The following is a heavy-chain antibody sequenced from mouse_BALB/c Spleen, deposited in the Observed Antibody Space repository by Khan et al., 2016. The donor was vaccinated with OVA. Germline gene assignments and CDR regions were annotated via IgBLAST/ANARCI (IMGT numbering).Heavy chain of an antibody. Sequence: QVQLQQPGPELVKPGASVKMSCKASGYTFTDYVMNWVKQRNGQGLEWIGQIYTGGDTTYYNEKFKGKATLTADRSSSTAYMQISNLTSEDSAVYFCARAGWDVFAYWGQGTLVTVSA. J-gene: IGHJ3*01. V-gene: IGHV1-77*01. CDR2: IYTGGDTT. D-gene: IGHD4-1*01. CDR3: ARAGWDVFAY. CDR1: GYTFTDYV.